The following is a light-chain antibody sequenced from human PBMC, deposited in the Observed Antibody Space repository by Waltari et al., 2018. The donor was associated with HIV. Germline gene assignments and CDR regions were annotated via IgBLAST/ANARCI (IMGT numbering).Light chain of an antibody. CDR1: SGNIASSY. V-gene: IGLV6-57*01. Sequence: NFILTQPHSVSESPGKTVTISCTRSSGNIASSYVQWYQQRPGSSPTTVIYAKNQRPSGVPDRFSGSIDSSSNAASLTISGLRTEDEADYYCQSHDNKIFYVFGGGTYVTVL. CDR3: QSHDNKIFYV. CDR2: AKN. J-gene: IGLJ1*01.